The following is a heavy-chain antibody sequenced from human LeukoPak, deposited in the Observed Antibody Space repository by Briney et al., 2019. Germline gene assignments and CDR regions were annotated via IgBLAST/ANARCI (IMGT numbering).Heavy chain of an antibody. J-gene: IGHJ6*03. CDR3: ARDFVVATIRSGGYYYYYMDV. CDR1: GFTFDTYN. Sequence: GGSLRLSCAASGFTFDTYNVNWVRQAPGKGREWVASIRSYSSYIYYADSVKGRFTISRDAAQKSLYLQMNSLRAEDTAVYYCARDFVVATIRSGGYYYYYMDVWGKGTTVTISS. CDR2: IRSYSSYI. V-gene: IGHV3-21*01. D-gene: IGHD5-12*01.